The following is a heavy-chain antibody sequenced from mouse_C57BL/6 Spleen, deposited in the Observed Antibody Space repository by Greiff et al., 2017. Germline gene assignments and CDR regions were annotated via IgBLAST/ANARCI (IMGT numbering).Heavy chain of an antibody. J-gene: IGHJ1*03. V-gene: IGHV1-26*01. Sequence: VQLQQSGPELVKPGASVKISCKASGYTFTDYYMNWVKQSHGKSLEWIGDINPNNGGTSYNQKFKGKATLTVDKSSSTAYMELRSLTSEDSAVYYCARDLLWLRRYFDVWGTGTTVTVSS. CDR3: ARDLLWLRRYFDV. D-gene: IGHD2-2*01. CDR2: INPNNGGT. CDR1: GYTFTDYY.